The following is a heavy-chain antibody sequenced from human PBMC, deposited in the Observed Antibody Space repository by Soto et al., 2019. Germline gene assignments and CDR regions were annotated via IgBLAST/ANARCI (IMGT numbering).Heavy chain of an antibody. CDR2: TSNSGST. J-gene: IGHJ4*02. V-gene: IGHV4-31*03. CDR1: GGSITSSGYY. Sequence: QVQLQESGPGLVKPSQTLSLTCTVSGGSITSSGYYWSWIRQHPGEGLEWIGFTSNSGSTSYNPSPKGRVTLSVDTSSTQFSLNLKSVTAADTAVYYCARGGGSTKVDYWGQGTLVTVSP. CDR3: ARGGGSTKVDY. D-gene: IGHD2-2*01.